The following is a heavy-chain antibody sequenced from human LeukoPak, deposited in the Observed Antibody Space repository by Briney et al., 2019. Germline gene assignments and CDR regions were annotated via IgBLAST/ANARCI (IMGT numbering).Heavy chain of an antibody. CDR3: ARGLIYYYDSSGYSDY. CDR2: INPNSGGT. CDR1: GYTFTGYY. D-gene: IGHD3-22*01. Sequence: GASVKVSFKASGYTFTGYYMHWVRQAPGQGPEWMGWINPNSGGTNYAQKFQGRVTMTRDTSISTAYMELSRLRSDDTAVYYCARGLIYYYDSSGYSDYWGQGTLVTVSS. J-gene: IGHJ4*02. V-gene: IGHV1-2*02.